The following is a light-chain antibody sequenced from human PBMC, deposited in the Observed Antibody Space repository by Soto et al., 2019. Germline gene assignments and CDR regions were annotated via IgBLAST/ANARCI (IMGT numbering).Light chain of an antibody. V-gene: IGLV2-14*03. CDR3: TSFAPGRIYV. J-gene: IGLJ1*01. CDR1: SSDIGAYDY. Sequence: QSFLTQPGCVCFSPGQSITIACIGTSSDIGAYDYVSLYQQDPGRAPKLIIYEVSHRFSGLSYRFSGSKSGNTASLTISGLQAEDEGDYYCTSFAPGRIYVFGSGPKVTDL. CDR2: EVS.